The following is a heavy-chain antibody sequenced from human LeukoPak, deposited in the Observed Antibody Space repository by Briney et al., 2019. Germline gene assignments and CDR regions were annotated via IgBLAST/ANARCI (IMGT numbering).Heavy chain of an antibody. Sequence: SETLSLTCTVSGGSISSSSYYWGWIRQPPGKGLEWIGSIYYSGSTYYNPSLKGRVTISVDTSKNQFSLNLSSVTAADTAVYYCARRMNYYDSSGSGTWFDPWGQGTLVTVSS. CDR1: GGSISSSSYY. CDR2: IYYSGST. CDR3: ARRMNYYDSSGSGTWFDP. J-gene: IGHJ5*02. D-gene: IGHD3-22*01. V-gene: IGHV4-39*01.